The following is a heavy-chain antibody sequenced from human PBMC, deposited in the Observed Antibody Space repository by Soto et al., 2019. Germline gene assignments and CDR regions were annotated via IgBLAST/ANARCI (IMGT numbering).Heavy chain of an antibody. Sequence: PGGSLRLSGAVSGFALTTYSMNWVGRAPGKGMEWISFINKNGFTIYYADSVKGRFTISRDYAKNSLYLQMDSLRHEDTAVYYCARGAVTGTSLFDYWGLGTLVTVSS. J-gene: IGHJ4*02. CDR3: ARGAVTGTSLFDY. V-gene: IGHV3-48*02. CDR2: INKNGFTI. D-gene: IGHD6-19*01. CDR1: GFALTTYS.